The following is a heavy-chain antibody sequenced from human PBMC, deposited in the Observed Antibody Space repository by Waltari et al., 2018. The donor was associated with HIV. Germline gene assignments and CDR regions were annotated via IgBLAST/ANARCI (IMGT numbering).Heavy chain of an antibody. CDR3: ARALSTTWHNLDY. V-gene: IGHV1-2*04. D-gene: IGHD2-2*01. CDR2: INPDNGDT. Sequence: QVQLIQSGAEMKKPGASMKVSCKASEYTFPTYHIHWVRQAPGEGLEWMGWINPDNGDTQYAQKFQCWVSMTRDTSINTAYMNLTRLRSEDSAVYYCARALSTTWHNLDYWGQGTLVTVSS. CDR1: EYTFPTYH. J-gene: IGHJ4*02.